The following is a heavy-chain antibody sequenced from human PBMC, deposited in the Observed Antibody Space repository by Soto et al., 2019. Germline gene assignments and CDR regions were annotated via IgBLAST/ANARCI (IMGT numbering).Heavy chain of an antibody. CDR2: IYYSGST. Sequence: SETLSLTCTVSGGSISRGGYYWSWIRQHPGKGLEWIGYIYYSGSTYYNPSLKSRVTISVDTSKNQFSLKLSSVTAADTAVYYCAGQGPYGMDVWGQGTTVTSP. V-gene: IGHV4-31*03. CDR3: AGQGPYGMDV. CDR1: GGSISRGGYY. J-gene: IGHJ6*02.